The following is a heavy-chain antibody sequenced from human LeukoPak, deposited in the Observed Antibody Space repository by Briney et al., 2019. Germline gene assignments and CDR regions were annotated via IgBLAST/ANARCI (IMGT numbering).Heavy chain of an antibody. J-gene: IGHJ6*02. Sequence: EASVKVSCKASGGTFSSYAICWVRQAPGQGLEWMGRIIPILGIANYAQKFQGRVTITADKSTSTAYMELSSLRSEDTAVYYCAERKTYYYGSGAPLYGMDVWGQGTTVTVSS. V-gene: IGHV1-69*04. CDR3: AERKTYYYGSGAPLYGMDV. D-gene: IGHD3-10*01. CDR2: IIPILGIA. CDR1: GGTFSSYA.